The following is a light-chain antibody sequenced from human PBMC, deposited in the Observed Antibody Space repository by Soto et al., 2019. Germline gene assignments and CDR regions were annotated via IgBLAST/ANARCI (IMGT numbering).Light chain of an antibody. CDR1: QTVSTY. CDR2: DAS. CDR3: QRRNNWPPDIS. Sequence: EIVLTQSPVTLSLSPGDRATLSCRASQTVSTYFAWYQQKPGQAPRLLIYDASNRATGIPATFSGSGSGTDFTLTSSSLEPEDFAVYYCQRRNNWPPDISFGQGTRLDIK. J-gene: IGKJ5*01. V-gene: IGKV3-11*01.